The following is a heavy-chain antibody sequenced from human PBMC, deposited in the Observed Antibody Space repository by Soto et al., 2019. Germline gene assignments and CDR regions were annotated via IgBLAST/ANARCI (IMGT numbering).Heavy chain of an antibody. Sequence: SETLSLTCTVSGGSISSYYWSWIRQPPGKGLEWIGYIYYSGSTNYNPSLKSRVTISVDTSKNQFSLKLSSVTAADTAVYYCARHYYDSSGSPFDYWGQGTLVPVSS. D-gene: IGHD3-22*01. CDR1: GGSISSYY. J-gene: IGHJ4*02. V-gene: IGHV4-59*08. CDR3: ARHYYDSSGSPFDY. CDR2: IYYSGST.